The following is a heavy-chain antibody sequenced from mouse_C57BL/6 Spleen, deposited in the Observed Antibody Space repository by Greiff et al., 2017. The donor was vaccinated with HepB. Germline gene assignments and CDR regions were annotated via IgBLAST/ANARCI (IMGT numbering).Heavy chain of an antibody. Sequence: QVQLKESGPELVKPGASVKISCKASGYAFSSSWMNWVKQRPGKGLEWIGMIHPNSGSTNYNEKFKSKATLTVDKSSSTAYMQLSSLTSEDSAVYYCARGFITTVVESNWGQGTLVTVSA. CDR3: ARGFITTVVESN. V-gene: IGHV1-82*01. CDR2: IHPNSGST. J-gene: IGHJ3*01. CDR1: GYAFSSSW. D-gene: IGHD1-1*01.